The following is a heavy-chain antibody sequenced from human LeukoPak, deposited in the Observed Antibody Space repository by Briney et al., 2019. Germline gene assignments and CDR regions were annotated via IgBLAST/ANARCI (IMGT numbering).Heavy chain of an antibody. Sequence: GXXLRLSCAASGFTVSSNYMSWVRQAPGKGLEWVSVIYSGGSTYYPDSVKGRFTISRDNSKNTLYLQMNSLRAEDTAVYYCARDPPHGDSYWGQGTLVTVSS. J-gene: IGHJ4*02. V-gene: IGHV3-66*02. CDR3: ARDPPHGDSY. CDR1: GFTVSSNY. D-gene: IGHD4-17*01. CDR2: IYSGGST.